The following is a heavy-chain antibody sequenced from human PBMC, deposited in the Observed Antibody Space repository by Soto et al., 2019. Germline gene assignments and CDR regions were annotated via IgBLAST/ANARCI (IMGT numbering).Heavy chain of an antibody. V-gene: IGHV4-4*08. CDR2: IYFRGTT. D-gene: IGHD3-22*01. Sequence: PSETLSLTCTVSGGSISSYYWSWIRQPPGKGLEWIGYIYFRGTTNYNPSLKSRVTISVDTSKNQFSLKLTSVTAADAALYYCARDFFDSSDYTTNWFDPWGQGTLVTVSS. J-gene: IGHJ5*02. CDR3: ARDFFDSSDYTTNWFDP. CDR1: GGSISSYY.